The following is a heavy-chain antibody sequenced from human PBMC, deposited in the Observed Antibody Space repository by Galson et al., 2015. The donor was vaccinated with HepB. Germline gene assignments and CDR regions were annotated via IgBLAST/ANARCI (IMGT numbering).Heavy chain of an antibody. D-gene: IGHD2-21*02. J-gene: IGHJ4*02. V-gene: IGHV3-23*01. CDR1: GFIFTNYG. CDR2: ISGSSDSI. CDR3: ASEAPDCGGDCYSEY. Sequence: SLRLSCAASGFIFTNYGMAWVRQAPGKGLSWISAISGSSDSIYYAESVKGRFTISRDQSKNTLSLQMNNLRADDSGVYYCASEAPDCGGDCYSEYWGQGVLVTVSS.